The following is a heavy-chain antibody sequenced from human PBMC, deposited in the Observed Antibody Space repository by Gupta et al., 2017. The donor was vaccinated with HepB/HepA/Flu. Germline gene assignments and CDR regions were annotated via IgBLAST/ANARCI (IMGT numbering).Heavy chain of an antibody. CDR2: IFSNDEK. V-gene: IGHV2-26*01. CDR3: ARVGTSYDCWSGYYLYDAFDI. CDR1: GFSLSNARMG. J-gene: IGHJ3*02. D-gene: IGHD3-3*01. Sequence: QVTLKESGPVLVKPTETLTLTCTVSGFSLSNARMGVSWIRQPPGKALEWLAHIFSNDEKSYSTSLKSRLTISKDTSKSQVVLTMTNMDPVDTATYYCARVGTSYDCWSGYYLYDAFDIWGQGTMVTVSS.